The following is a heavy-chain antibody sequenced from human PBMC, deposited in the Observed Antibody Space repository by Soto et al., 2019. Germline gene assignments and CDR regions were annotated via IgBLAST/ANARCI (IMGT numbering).Heavy chain of an antibody. CDR2: IANDGGDK. CDR1: GFTFSNYV. Sequence: GGSLRLSCAASGFTFSNYVMHWVRQAPGKGLEWVSVIANDGGDKKYANSVKGRFTISRENAKNTMYLQMNSLRAEDTAVYYCAKDLEAAAAGYFFDHWGQGTLVTVSS. V-gene: IGHV3-30*18. CDR3: AKDLEAAAAGYFFDH. D-gene: IGHD6-13*01. J-gene: IGHJ4*02.